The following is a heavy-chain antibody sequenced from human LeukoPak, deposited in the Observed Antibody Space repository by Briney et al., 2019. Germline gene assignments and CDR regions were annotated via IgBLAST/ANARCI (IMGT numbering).Heavy chain of an antibody. Sequence: GGSLRLSCGASGFTFSSYAISWVRQAPGKGLEWVSSISSSSSYIYYADSVKGRFTISRDNAKNSLYLQMNSLRAEDTAVYYCARDLGYDILTGYLYYFDYWGQGTLVTVSS. V-gene: IGHV3-21*01. CDR2: ISSSSSYI. CDR1: GFTFSSYA. D-gene: IGHD3-9*01. CDR3: ARDLGYDILTGYLYYFDY. J-gene: IGHJ4*02.